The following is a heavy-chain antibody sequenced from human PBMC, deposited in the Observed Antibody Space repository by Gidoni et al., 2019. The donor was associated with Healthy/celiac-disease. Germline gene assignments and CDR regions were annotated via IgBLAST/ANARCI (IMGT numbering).Heavy chain of an antibody. V-gene: IGHV3-21*01. CDR1: GFTFSSYS. CDR2: ISSSSSYI. J-gene: IGHJ4*02. Sequence: EVQLVESGGGLVKPGGSLRLSCAASGFTFSSYSMNWVRQAPGKGLEWVSSISSSSSYIYYADSVKGRFTISRDNAKNSLYLQMNSLRAEDTAVYYCARDSPIAAAGGGVDYWGQGTLVTVSS. D-gene: IGHD6-13*01. CDR3: ARDSPIAAAGGGVDY.